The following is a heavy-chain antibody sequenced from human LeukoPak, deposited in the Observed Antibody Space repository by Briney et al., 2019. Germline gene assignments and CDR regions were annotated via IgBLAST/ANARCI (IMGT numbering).Heavy chain of an antibody. D-gene: IGHD6-19*01. CDR3: ARDAPSVAVAGGPDY. J-gene: IGHJ4*02. V-gene: IGHV1-18*01. CDR2: ISVYNGNI. Sequence: ASVKVSCKASGYTFTSYGISWVRQAPGQGLEWMGWISVYNGNIHYAQKLLGRVTMTTDTFTSTAYMELRSLTSDDTAIYYCARDAPSVAVAGGPDYWGQGTLVSVSS. CDR1: GYTFTSYG.